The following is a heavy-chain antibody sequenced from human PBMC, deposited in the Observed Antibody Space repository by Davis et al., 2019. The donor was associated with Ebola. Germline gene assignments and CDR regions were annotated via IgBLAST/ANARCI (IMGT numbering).Heavy chain of an antibody. Sequence: ASVKVSCKASGYTFTGYYIHWVRHAPGQGLEWLGWINPNSGGTNYAQKFQGRVTMTRDTSISTAYMELSRLRSDDTAVYNCARGYCASLMPTELGGDNPTLCDGLDRWGQGTLVTVSS. J-gene: IGHJ5*02. D-gene: IGHD2-15*01. CDR2: INPNSGGT. CDR1: GYTFTGYY. CDR3: ARGYCASLMPTELGGDNPTLCDGLDR. V-gene: IGHV1-2*02.